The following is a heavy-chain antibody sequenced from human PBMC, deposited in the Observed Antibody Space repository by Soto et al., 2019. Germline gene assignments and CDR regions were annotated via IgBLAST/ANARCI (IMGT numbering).Heavy chain of an antibody. CDR1: GYAFTTYG. J-gene: IGHJ4*02. Sequence: QVHLVQSGAEVKKPGASVKVSCQGSGYAFTTYGITWVRQAPGQGLEWMGWISAHNGNTTYAQKLQGRVTVTRDTSTSTAYMELRSLRYDDTAVYYCARGRSGDYWGQGALVTVSS. V-gene: IGHV1-18*01. CDR2: ISAHNGNT. CDR3: ARGRSGDY.